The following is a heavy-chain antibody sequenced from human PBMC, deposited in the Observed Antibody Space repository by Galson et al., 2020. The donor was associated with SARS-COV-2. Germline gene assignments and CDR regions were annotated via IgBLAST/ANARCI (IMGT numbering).Heavy chain of an antibody. CDR2: ISKDGGNK. Sequence: GGSLRLSCAVSGFTFSSYVMHWVRQAPVKGLEWAAVISKDGGNKYYADSVKGRFTISRDNAKNSLYLQMNSLRAEDTAVYYCAREGGDWLSDWFDPWGQGTLVTVSS. D-gene: IGHD3-9*01. CDR3: AREGGDWLSDWFDP. CDR1: GFTFSSYV. J-gene: IGHJ5*02. V-gene: IGHV3-30*03.